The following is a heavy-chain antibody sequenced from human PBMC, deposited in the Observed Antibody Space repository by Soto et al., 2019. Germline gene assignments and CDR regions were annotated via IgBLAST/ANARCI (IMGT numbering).Heavy chain of an antibody. V-gene: IGHV3-23*01. CDR3: AKVVYYDSSGYYDFDV. CDR1: GFTFSSYA. J-gene: IGHJ4*02. D-gene: IGHD3-22*01. Sequence: EVQLLESGGGLVQPGGSLRLSCAASGFTFSSYAMSWVRQAPGKGLEWVSAISGTGGSTYYADSVKGRFTISRDNSKNTLYLQMNSLRAEDTAVDYCAKVVYYDSSGYYDFDVWGQGTLVTVS. CDR2: ISGTGGST.